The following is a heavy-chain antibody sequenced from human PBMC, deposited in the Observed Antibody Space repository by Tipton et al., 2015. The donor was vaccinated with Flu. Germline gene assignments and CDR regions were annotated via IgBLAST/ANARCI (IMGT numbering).Heavy chain of an antibody. D-gene: IGHD6-13*01. CDR3: ARGENDGAASSWFDP. V-gene: IGHV4-59*01. CDR2: IYYSGST. Sequence: LKLSCTVSGGSISSYYWSSIRQPPGKGLEWIGYIYYSGSTNYNPSLKSRVTISVDTSKNQFSLKLSSVTAADTAVYYCARGENDGAASSWFDPWGQGTLVTVSS. CDR1: GGSISSYY. J-gene: IGHJ5*02.